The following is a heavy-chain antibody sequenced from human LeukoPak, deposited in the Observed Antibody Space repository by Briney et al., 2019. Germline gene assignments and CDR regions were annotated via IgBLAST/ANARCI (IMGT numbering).Heavy chain of an antibody. J-gene: IGHJ4*02. V-gene: IGHV4-39*07. D-gene: IGHD3-16*01. CDR1: GGSISSTSYY. CDR2: IYYSGST. CDR3: AREGFVLSGGYFDY. Sequence: SETLSLTCTVSGGSISSTSYYWGWIRQPPGKGLEWIGSIYYSGSTYYNPSLKSRVAISADRSKNQFSLKLSSVTAADTAVYYCAREGFVLSGGYFDYWGQGTLVTVSS.